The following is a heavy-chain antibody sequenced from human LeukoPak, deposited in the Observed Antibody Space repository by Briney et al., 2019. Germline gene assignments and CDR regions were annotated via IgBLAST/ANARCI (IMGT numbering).Heavy chain of an antibody. Sequence: GRSLRLSCAASGFTFSSYAMHWVRQAPGKGLEWVAVISYDGSNKYYADSVKGRFTISRDNSKNTLYLQTNSLRAEDTAVYYCAGGELSAFDYWGQGTLVTVSS. D-gene: IGHD3-16*02. J-gene: IGHJ4*02. CDR1: GFTFSSYA. CDR2: ISYDGSNK. CDR3: AGGELSAFDY. V-gene: IGHV3-30*04.